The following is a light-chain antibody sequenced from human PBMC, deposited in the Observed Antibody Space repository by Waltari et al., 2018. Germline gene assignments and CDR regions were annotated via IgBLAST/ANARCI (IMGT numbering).Light chain of an antibody. J-gene: IGLJ1*01. V-gene: IGLV2-14*03. CDR3: SSYTTGSTRYV. CDR1: SSDIGAYNF. Sequence: QSALTQPASVSGSPGQSITISCTGTSSDIGAYNFVSWYQKHPGKAPTVMPSGVSSRFSGSKPGNAASLTISGLQAEDEADYYCSSYTTGSTRYVFGSGTKVTGL.